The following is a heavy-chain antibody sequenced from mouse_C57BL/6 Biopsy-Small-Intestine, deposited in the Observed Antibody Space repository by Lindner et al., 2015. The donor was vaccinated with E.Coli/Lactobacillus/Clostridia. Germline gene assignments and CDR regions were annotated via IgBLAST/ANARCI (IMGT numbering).Heavy chain of an antibody. D-gene: IGHD2-4*01. J-gene: IGHJ3*01. CDR3: VKGLRGQAY. CDR1: GFSFNTFA. CDR2: IRSKSKNYAT. V-gene: IGHV10-1*01. Sequence: VQLQESGGGLVQPKGSLKLSCAASGFSFNTFAMNWVRQAPGKGLDWVARIRSKSKNYATYYADSVRDGFTISRDDSGSMLYLQMNNLKTEDTAMYYCVKGLRGQAYWGQGTLVTVSA.